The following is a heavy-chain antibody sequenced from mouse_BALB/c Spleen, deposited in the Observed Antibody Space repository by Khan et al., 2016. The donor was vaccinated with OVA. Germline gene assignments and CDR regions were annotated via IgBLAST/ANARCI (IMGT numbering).Heavy chain of an antibody. CDR1: GFYFPSYG. J-gene: IGHJ2*01. V-gene: IGHV2-9*02. CDR3: VRLKDL. CDR2: IWAGGST. Sequence: QVQLKQPGPGLVAPSQSLSITCTVSGFYFPSYGVHWVRQPPGKGLEWLGVIWAGGSTNYNSALMSRLSISKDNSKSQVFLKMNSLQTDDTAMYSCVRLKDLWGQGTTLTVSS.